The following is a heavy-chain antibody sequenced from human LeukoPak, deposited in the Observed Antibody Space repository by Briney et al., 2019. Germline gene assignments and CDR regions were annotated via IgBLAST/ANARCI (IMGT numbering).Heavy chain of an antibody. J-gene: IGHJ4*02. D-gene: IGHD6-19*01. CDR1: GGSISSYY. CDR2: TYYSGST. V-gene: IGHV4-59*01. CDR3: ARRAVAGAPFGY. Sequence: SETLSLTCTVSGGSISSYYWSWIRQPPGKGLEWIGYTYYSGSTNYNPSLKSRVTISVDTSKNQFSLKLSSVTAADTAVYYCARRAVAGAPFGYWGQGTLVTVSS.